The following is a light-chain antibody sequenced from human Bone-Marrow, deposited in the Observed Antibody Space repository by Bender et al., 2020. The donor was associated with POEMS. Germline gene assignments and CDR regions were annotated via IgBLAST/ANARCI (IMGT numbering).Light chain of an antibody. V-gene: IGLV2-23*02. CDR1: SSDVGSYNL. CDR3: QSFDFSLSAHMV. CDR2: EVS. J-gene: IGLJ2*01. Sequence: QSALTQPASVSGSPGQSITISCTGTSSDVGSYNLVSWYQQHPGKAPKLMIYEVSKRPSGVSNRFSGSKSGNTASMTISGLQAEDEADYYCQSFDFSLSAHMVFGGGTKLTVL.